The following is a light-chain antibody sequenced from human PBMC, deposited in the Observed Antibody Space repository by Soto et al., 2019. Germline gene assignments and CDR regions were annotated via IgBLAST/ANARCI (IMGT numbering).Light chain of an antibody. CDR3: QQYESLPLT. CDR1: QDINKN. J-gene: IGKJ5*01. V-gene: IGKV1-33*01. Sequence: DIQMNQSPSSLSASVGDRVTITCQASQDINKNLIWYQQKPGKAPKLLIYDASDLETGVPSRFSGSGSGTGFTFTISSLQPEDFATYYCQQYESLPLTFGQGTRLEIK. CDR2: DAS.